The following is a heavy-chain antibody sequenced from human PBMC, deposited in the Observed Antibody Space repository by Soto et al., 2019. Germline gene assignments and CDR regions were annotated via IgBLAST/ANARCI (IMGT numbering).Heavy chain of an antibody. CDR3: ARDDNWNYVNFDY. CDR2: ISSSSSYI. J-gene: IGHJ4*02. D-gene: IGHD1-7*01. CDR1: GFTFSSYS. Sequence: GSLRLSCAASGFTFSSYSMNWVRQAPGKGLEWVSSISSSSSYIYYADSVKGRFTISRDNAKNSLYLQMNSLRAEDTAVYYCARDDNWNYVNFDYWGQGTLVTVSS. V-gene: IGHV3-21*01.